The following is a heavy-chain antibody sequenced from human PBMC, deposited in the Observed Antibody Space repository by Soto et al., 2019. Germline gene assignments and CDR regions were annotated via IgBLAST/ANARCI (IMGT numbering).Heavy chain of an antibody. CDR1: GFTFSSYA. CDR3: VKDQDCSSTSCYARPHYYYYGMDV. CDR2: ISSNGGST. Sequence: PGGSLRLSCSASGFTFSSYAMHWVRQAPGKGLEYVSAISSNGGSTYYADSVKGRFTISRDNSKNTLYLQMSSLRAEDTAVYYCVKDQDCSSTSCYARPHYYYYGMDVWGQGTTVTVSS. D-gene: IGHD2-2*01. V-gene: IGHV3-64D*06. J-gene: IGHJ6*02.